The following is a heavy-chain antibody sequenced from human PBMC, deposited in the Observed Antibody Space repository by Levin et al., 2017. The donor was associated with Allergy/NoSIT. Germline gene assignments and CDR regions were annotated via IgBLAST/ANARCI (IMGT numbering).Heavy chain of an antibody. CDR2: INPNSGGT. CDR1: GYTFTGYY. D-gene: IGHD3-22*01. CDR3: ARDMVITTQLKIVASENWFDP. J-gene: IGHJ5*02. V-gene: IGHV1-2*02. Sequence: VASVKVSCKASGYTFTGYYMHWVRQAPGQGLEWMGWINPNSGGTNYAQKFQGRVTMTRDTSISTAYMELSRLRSDDTAVYYCARDMVITTQLKIVASENWFDPWGQGTLVTVSS.